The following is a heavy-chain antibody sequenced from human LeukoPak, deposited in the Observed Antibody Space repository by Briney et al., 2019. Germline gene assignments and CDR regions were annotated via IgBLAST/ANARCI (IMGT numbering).Heavy chain of an antibody. Sequence: ASVKVSRKASGYTFTGYYMHWVRQAPGQGLEWMGRINPNSGGTNYAQKFQGRVTMTRDTSISTAYMELSRLRSDDTAVYYCARVRNDIVVVVAATPVFDYWGQGTLVTVSS. CDR1: GYTFTGYY. CDR3: ARVRNDIVVVVAATPVFDY. D-gene: IGHD2-15*01. CDR2: INPNSGGT. J-gene: IGHJ4*02. V-gene: IGHV1-2*06.